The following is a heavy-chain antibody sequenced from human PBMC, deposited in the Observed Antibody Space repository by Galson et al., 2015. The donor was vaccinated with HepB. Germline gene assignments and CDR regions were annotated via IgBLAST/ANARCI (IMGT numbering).Heavy chain of an antibody. D-gene: IGHD4/OR15-4a*01. V-gene: IGHV3-48*02. CDR2: ISSSSNNF. J-gene: IGHJ3*02. Sequence: SLRLSCAASGFTFGDYAMHWVRQAPGKGLEWISHISSSSNNFYYGDSVKGRFTVSRENAKHSLYLQMNSLRDEDTAVFYCARGTVLSSYDAFDIWCQGTKVIVSS. CDR3: ARGTVLSSYDAFDI. CDR1: GFTFGDYA.